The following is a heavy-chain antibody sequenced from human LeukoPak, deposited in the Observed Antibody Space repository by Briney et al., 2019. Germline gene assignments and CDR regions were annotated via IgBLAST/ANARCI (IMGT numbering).Heavy chain of an antibody. CDR2: IYYSGST. CDR3: ARLIYYDFWSGPPGWFDP. Sequence: SETLSLTCTVSGGSISSSSYYWGWIRQPPGKGLEGMGGIYYSGSTYYNPSLKSRVTISVDTSKNQFSLKLSSVTAADTAVYYCARLIYYDFWSGPPGWFDPWGQGTLVTVSS. CDR1: GGSISSSSYY. D-gene: IGHD3-3*01. V-gene: IGHV4-39*01. J-gene: IGHJ5*02.